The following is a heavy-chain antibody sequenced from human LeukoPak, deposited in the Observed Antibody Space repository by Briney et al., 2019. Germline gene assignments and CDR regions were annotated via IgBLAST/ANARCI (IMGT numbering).Heavy chain of an antibody. Sequence: PGGSLRLSCAASGFTFSSYSMNWVRQAPGKGLEWVSYISSSSSTIYYADSVKGRFTISRDNAKNSLYLQMNSLRAEDTAVYYCARDIYGGNSRRYFQHWGQGTLVTVSS. D-gene: IGHD4-23*01. CDR3: ARDIYGGNSRRYFQH. CDR2: ISSSSSTI. J-gene: IGHJ1*01. CDR1: GFTFSSYS. V-gene: IGHV3-48*01.